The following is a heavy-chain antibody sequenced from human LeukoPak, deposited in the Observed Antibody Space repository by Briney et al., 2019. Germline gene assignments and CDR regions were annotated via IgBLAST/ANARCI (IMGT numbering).Heavy chain of an antibody. CDR2: IYASGST. Sequence: SETLSLTCTVSGGSISRYYWSWIRQPAGKGLEWIGRIYASGSTNYNPSLKSRVTMSVDTSKNQFSLKLSSVTAADTAVYYCARDSDSSSWSRTNYWGQGTLVTVSS. J-gene: IGHJ4*02. V-gene: IGHV4-4*07. CDR1: GGSISRYY. D-gene: IGHD6-13*01. CDR3: ARDSDSSSWSRTNY.